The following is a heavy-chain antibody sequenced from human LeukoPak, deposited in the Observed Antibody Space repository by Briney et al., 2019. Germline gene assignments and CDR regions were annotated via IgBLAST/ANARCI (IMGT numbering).Heavy chain of an antibody. CDR3: ARGGSAGFDY. CDR1: GGTFSSYT. CDR2: TIPILGIA. Sequence: GASVKVSCKASGGTFSSYTISWVRQAPGQGLEWMGRTIPILGIANYAQKFQGRVTITADKSTSTAYMELSSLRSEDTAVYYCARGGSAGFDYWGQGTLVTVSS. D-gene: IGHD3-16*01. J-gene: IGHJ4*02. V-gene: IGHV1-69*02.